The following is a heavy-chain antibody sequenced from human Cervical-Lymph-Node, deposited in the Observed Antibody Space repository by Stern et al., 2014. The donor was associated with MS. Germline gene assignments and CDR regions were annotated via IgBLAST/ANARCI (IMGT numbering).Heavy chain of an antibody. V-gene: IGHV1-69*01. CDR1: GGTFSNYA. D-gene: IGHD4-17*01. Sequence: QMQLVQSGAEVKKPGSSVKVSCKASGGTFSNYANSWVRQAPGQGLEWMGGIVPLFGKPNYAQKFQGRVTITADESTSTAYMDLSSLRSEDTAVYYSASPLTATSVPFGYYGMDVWGQGTTVTVS. CDR2: IVPLFGKP. J-gene: IGHJ6*02. CDR3: ASPLTATSVPFGYYGMDV.